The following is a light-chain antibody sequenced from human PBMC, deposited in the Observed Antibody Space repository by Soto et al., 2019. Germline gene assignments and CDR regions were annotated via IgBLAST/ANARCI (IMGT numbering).Light chain of an antibody. CDR2: GAS. CDR1: QTVGNNY. CDR3: QQSAISPRT. Sequence: IVLTQSPGTLSLSPGERATLSCRASQTVGNNYVNWYQQRPGQAPRLLIYGASIRATGLPDRFSGSGSGTDFNLTIARLEPEDFAVYYCQQSAISPRTFGQGTGVEI. V-gene: IGKV3-20*01. J-gene: IGKJ1*01.